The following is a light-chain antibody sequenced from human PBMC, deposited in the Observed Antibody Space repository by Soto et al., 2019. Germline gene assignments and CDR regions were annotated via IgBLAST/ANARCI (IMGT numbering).Light chain of an antibody. Sequence: IVLTQSPATPSLSPGERATLSCRASQSVSSYLAWYQQKPGQAPSLLIYDAYNRATGIPARFSGSGSGTDFTLTISCLEPEDFAVYYCQHYGSSITFGQGTRLEIK. CDR2: DAY. CDR3: QHYGSSIT. CDR1: QSVSSY. J-gene: IGKJ5*01. V-gene: IGKV3-11*01.